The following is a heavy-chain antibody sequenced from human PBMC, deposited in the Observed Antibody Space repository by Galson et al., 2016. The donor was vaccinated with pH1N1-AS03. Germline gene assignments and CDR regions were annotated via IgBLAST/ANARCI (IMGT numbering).Heavy chain of an antibody. Sequence: QSGAEVKKPGESLKISCKVSGYPFSNHWIGWVRQMPGKGLEWMGIIYPADSSTTYSPSFQGQVTISADQSISTAYLQWSSLRASDTAMYFCARQQDGRGSGLEWLFWYGMDVWGQGTTVIVSS. D-gene: IGHD3-3*01. CDR1: GYPFSNHW. CDR3: ARQQDGRGSGLEWLFWYGMDV. V-gene: IGHV5-51*01. J-gene: IGHJ6*02. CDR2: IYPADSST.